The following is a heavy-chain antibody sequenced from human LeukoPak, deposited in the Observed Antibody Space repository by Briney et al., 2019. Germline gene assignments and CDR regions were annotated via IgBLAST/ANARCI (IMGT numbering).Heavy chain of an antibody. Sequence: GESLKISFKGSGYSFTSYLIGWVRQMPGKGLEWMGIIYPGDSDTRYSPSFQGQVTISADKSISTAYLQWSSLKASDTAMYYCARSSYSSGWYWFDPWGQGTLVTVSS. V-gene: IGHV5-51*01. CDR2: IYPGDSDT. CDR1: GYSFTSYL. CDR3: ARSSYSSGWYWFDP. D-gene: IGHD6-19*01. J-gene: IGHJ5*02.